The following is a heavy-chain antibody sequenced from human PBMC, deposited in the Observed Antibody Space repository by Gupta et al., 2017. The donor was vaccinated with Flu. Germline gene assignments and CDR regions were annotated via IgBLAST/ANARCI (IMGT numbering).Heavy chain of an antibody. Sequence: QVQLVESGGGLVKPGGSLRLSCAASGFTFSDYYMSWIRQPPGKGLEWVSYIGDSDINIYYADSVKGRFTISRDNAKNSLYLQMNSLRVEDTAVYYCARDGDIAVAGNAFDMWGRGTMVTVSS. CDR3: ARDGDIAVAGNAFDM. J-gene: IGHJ3*02. V-gene: IGHV3-11*01. D-gene: IGHD6-19*01. CDR2: IGDSDINI. CDR1: GFTFSDYY.